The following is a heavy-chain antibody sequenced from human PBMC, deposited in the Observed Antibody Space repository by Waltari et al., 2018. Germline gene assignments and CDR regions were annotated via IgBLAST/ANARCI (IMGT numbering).Heavy chain of an antibody. D-gene: IGHD1-26*01. J-gene: IGHJ3*02. CDR3: ARGVEGWERSRGAFDI. CDR2: MNPDSGNT. V-gene: IGHV1-8*03. Sequence: QVQLVQSGAEVKKPGASVKVSCKASGYTFTSYDINWVRQATGQGLEWMGWMNPDSGNTGYAQKFQGRVTITRNTSISTAYMELSSLRSEDMAVYYCARGVEGWERSRGAFDIWGQGTMVTVSS. CDR1: GYTFTSYD.